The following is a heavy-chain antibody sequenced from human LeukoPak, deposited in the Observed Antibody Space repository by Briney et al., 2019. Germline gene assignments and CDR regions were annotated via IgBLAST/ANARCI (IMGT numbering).Heavy chain of an antibody. CDR1: GGSISSYY. CDR3: ARARYDFWSGYPSYYFDY. D-gene: IGHD3-3*01. J-gene: IGHJ4*02. Sequence: PSETPSLTCTVSGGSISSYYWSWIRQPPGKGLEWIGYIYYSGSTNYNPSLKSRVTISVDTSKNQFSLKLSSVTAADTAVYYCARARYDFWSGYPSYYFDYWGQGTLVTVSS. V-gene: IGHV4-59*01. CDR2: IYYSGST.